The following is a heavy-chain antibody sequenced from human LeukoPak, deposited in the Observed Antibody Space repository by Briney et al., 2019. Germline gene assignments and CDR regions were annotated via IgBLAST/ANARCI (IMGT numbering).Heavy chain of an antibody. D-gene: IGHD1-7*01. Sequence: ASVKVSCKASGYTFTGYYMHWGRQAPGQGLEWMGRINPNSGGTNYEQKFQGRVTMTRDTSISTAYMELSRLRSDDMAVYYCARGWNWRRGYYYYYMDVWGKGTTVTVSS. CDR1: GYTFTGYY. CDR3: ARGWNWRRGYYYYYMDV. V-gene: IGHV1-2*06. J-gene: IGHJ6*03. CDR2: INPNSGGT.